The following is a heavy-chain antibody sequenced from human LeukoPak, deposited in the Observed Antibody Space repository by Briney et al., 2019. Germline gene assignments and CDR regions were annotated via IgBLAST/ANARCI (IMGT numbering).Heavy chain of an antibody. CDR3: ARGYYYDSSDYKFDY. Sequence: SETLSLTCPVSGGSISSYYWSGLRQPAGKGLEWIGRIYTSGSTNYNPSLKSRVTMSVDTSKNQFSLKLSSVTAADTAVYYCARGYYYDSSDYKFDYWGQGTLVTVSS. V-gene: IGHV4-4*07. CDR2: IYTSGST. CDR1: GGSISSYY. J-gene: IGHJ4*02. D-gene: IGHD3-22*01.